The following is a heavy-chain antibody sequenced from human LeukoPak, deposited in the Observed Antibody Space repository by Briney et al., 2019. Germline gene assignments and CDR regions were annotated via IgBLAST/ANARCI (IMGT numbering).Heavy chain of an antibody. V-gene: IGHV3-7*03. CDR1: GFTFSSYW. Sequence: GGSLRLSCAASGFTFSSYWMSWVRQAPGKGLEWVANIKQDGSEKYYVDSVKGRFTISRDNAKNSLYLQMNSLRAEDTAVYLCARDSQYQLKYYSSGMHVWRKGTTVTV. CDR2: IKQDGSEK. CDR3: ARDSQYQLKYYSSGMHV. J-gene: IGHJ6*04. D-gene: IGHD2-2*01.